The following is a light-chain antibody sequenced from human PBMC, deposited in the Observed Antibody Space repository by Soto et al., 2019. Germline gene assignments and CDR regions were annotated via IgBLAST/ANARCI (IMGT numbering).Light chain of an antibody. J-gene: IGLJ3*02. CDR2: ANN. Sequence: QSVLTQPPSASGTPGQRVTISCSGSSSNIGSENVNWYQQVPGTAPKLLIYANNQRPSGVPDRFSVSKSGTSASLAIGWLHSEDEGDYYGAAWDDSLKGCVFGGGTKLTVL. CDR1: SSNIGSEN. CDR3: AAWDDSLKGCV. V-gene: IGLV1-44*01.